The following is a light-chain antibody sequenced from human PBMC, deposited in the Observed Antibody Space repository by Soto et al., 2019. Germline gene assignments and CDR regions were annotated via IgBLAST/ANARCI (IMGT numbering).Light chain of an antibody. J-gene: IGKJ4*01. CDR1: QSVSSN. CDR3: QQYHDWPLT. V-gene: IGKV3D-15*01. Sequence: EIVMTQSPATLSVSPGERATLSCRASQSVSSNFAWYQQRPAQAPRLLIYDLSTRATGVPTTFSGSGSGTDFTLTISTLQSEDFAVDYGQQYHDWPLTFGGGTRVEIK. CDR2: DLS.